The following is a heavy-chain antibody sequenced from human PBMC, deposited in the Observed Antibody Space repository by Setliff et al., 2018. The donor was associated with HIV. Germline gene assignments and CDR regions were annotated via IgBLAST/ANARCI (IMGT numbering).Heavy chain of an antibody. CDR1: GFTFDDYT. Sequence: GGSLRLSCAASGFTFDDYTMHWVRQAPGKGLEWVSLISWDGGSTYYADSVKGRFTISRDNSKNSLYLQMNNLRTEDTALYYCAKEKGGSYKYFDYWGQGTLVTVSS. V-gene: IGHV3-43*01. CDR2: ISWDGGST. J-gene: IGHJ4*02. D-gene: IGHD1-26*01. CDR3: AKEKGGSYKYFDY.